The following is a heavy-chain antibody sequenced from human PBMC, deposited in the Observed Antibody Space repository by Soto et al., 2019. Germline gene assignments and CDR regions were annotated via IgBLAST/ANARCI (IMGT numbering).Heavy chain of an antibody. D-gene: IGHD2-15*01. V-gene: IGHV4-59*01. Sequence: SETLSLTCTVSGGSISSYYWSWIRQPPGKGPEWIGYIYYSGSTNYNPSLKSRVTISVDTSKNQFSLKLSSVTAADTAVYYCAREGLNCSGGSCYFDYWGQGTLVTVSS. CDR3: AREGLNCSGGSCYFDY. J-gene: IGHJ4*02. CDR1: GGSISSYY. CDR2: IYYSGST.